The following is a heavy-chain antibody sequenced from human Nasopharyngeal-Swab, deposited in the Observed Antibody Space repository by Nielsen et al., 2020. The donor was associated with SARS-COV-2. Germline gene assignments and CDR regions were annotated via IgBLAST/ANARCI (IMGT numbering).Heavy chain of an antibody. CDR3: AHWGCSGYGYSYYYYGMDV. J-gene: IGHJ6*02. D-gene: IGHD5-12*01. Sequence: WIGQRPGKALEWLALIYWDDDKRYSPSLKSRLTITKNNSKNKVVLTMTNMEPVDTATYYCAHWGCSGYGYSYYYYGMDVWGQGTTVTVSS. V-gene: IGHV2-5*02. CDR2: IYWDDDK.